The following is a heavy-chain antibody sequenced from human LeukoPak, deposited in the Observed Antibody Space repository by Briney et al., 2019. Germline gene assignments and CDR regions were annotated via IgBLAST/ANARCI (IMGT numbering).Heavy chain of an antibody. V-gene: IGHV3-20*04. Sequence: GGSLRLACAASGFPFDDYGMSWVRLAPGKGPEWVSGVSWNGAYTEYADSVRGRVTISRDNAKKSLYLQMNSLRVDDTALYYCARRKGPYGSGNYYDSWGQGTLVSVSS. D-gene: IGHD3-10*01. CDR2: VSWNGAYT. CDR3: ARRKGPYGSGNYYDS. J-gene: IGHJ4*02. CDR1: GFPFDDYG.